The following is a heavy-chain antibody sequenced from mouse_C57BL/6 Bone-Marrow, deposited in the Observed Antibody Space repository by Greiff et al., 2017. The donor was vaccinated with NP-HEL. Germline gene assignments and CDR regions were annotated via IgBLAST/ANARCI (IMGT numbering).Heavy chain of an antibody. J-gene: IGHJ1*03. Sequence: EVKLVESGGGLVQSGRSLRLSCATSGFTFSDFYMEWVRQAPGKGLEWIAASRNKANDYTTEDSASVKGRFIVSRDTSQSILYLQMNALRAEDTAIYYCARGALDWYFDVWGTGTTVTVSS. V-gene: IGHV7-1*01. CDR3: ARGALDWYFDV. CDR1: GFTFSDFY. CDR2: SRNKANDYTT.